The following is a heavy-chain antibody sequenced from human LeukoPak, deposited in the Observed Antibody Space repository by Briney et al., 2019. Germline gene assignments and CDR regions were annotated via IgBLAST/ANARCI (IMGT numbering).Heavy chain of an antibody. Sequence: RGSLRLSCAASGFTFSSYWMHWVRQPPGKGLVWVSRIQSDGSSTTYADSVKGRFTISRDNAKITVYLQMNSLRTEDTAVYYCARDCGSGGCDYWGQGILVTVSS. CDR3: ARDCGSGGCDY. CDR2: IQSDGSST. J-gene: IGHJ4*01. CDR1: GFTFSSYW. V-gene: IGHV3-74*01. D-gene: IGHD2-15*01.